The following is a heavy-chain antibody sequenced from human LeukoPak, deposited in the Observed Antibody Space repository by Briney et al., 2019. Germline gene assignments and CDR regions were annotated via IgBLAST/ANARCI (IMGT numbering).Heavy chain of an antibody. CDR3: ARGFDKSYDKTLDY. Sequence: KPSETLSLTCTVSGYSISSGYFWGWVRQPPGKGLEWIGSMYHGGTPNYNPSLKSRVTISLDTSKNQISLNVRSVTAADTAVYYCARGFDKSYDKTLDYWGQGTLVTVSS. CDR1: GYSISSGYF. J-gene: IGHJ4*02. CDR2: MYHGGTP. V-gene: IGHV4-38-2*02. D-gene: IGHD5-12*01.